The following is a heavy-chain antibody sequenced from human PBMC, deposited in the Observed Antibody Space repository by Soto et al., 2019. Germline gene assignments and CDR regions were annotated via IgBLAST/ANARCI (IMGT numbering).Heavy chain of an antibody. D-gene: IGHD4-17*01. CDR3: ARGGEYDWFDP. CDR2: INPNSGGT. V-gene: IGHV1-2*02. J-gene: IGHJ5*02. CDR1: GYTFSNYY. Sequence: QVQLVQSGAEVKKPGASVKVSCKASGYTFSNYYFHWVRQAPGQGLEWMGWINPNSGGTNYAQQFQGRVTMTRDTSISTAYMDLSRLTSDDTAVYDCARGGEYDWFDPWGQGTLVTVSS.